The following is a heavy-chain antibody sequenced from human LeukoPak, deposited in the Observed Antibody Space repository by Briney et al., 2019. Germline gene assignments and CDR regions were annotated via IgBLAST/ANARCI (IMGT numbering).Heavy chain of an antibody. D-gene: IGHD3-10*01. CDR1: GFTFSSYW. CDR2: IKQDGIEK. CDR3: AREGMVRGVPDAFDL. V-gene: IGHV3-7*01. J-gene: IGHJ3*01. Sequence: GGSLRLSCAASGFTFSSYWIDWVRQVPGKGLEWVANIKQDGIEKYFVGSVKGRFAISRDNAKNSLYLQMNSLRVEDTAVYYCAREGMVRGVPDAFDLWGQGTMVTVSS.